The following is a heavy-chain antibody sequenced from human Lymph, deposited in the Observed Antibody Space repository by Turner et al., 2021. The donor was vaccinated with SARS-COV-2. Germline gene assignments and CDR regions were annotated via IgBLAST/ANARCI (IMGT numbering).Heavy chain of an antibody. V-gene: IGHV3-15*01. J-gene: IGHJ4*02. CDR1: GFTFSNAL. CDR3: TTHSAPDY. CDR2: IKTKTDSGKT. Sequence: EVQLVESGGGLVKPGGSLRLSCAASGFTFSNALMTWVRQAPGKGLEWVGRIKTKTDSGKTDYAAPVKGRFTISRDDSKNTLYLQMNSLKTEDTAVYYCTTHSAPDYWGQGTLVTVSS. D-gene: IGHD6-13*01.